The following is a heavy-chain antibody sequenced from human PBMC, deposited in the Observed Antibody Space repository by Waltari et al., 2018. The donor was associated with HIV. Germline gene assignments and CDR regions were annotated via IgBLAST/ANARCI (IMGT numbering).Heavy chain of an antibody. CDR3: ARDTPDAYYYDTSGYWS. D-gene: IGHD3-22*01. CDR1: GHTFTGSY. J-gene: IGHJ5*02. Sequence: QVQLVQPVAEVKKPGASVKVSCKASGHTFTGSYMHWVRQAPGQGLEWMGWINPNSGGTNYAQKFQGRVTMTRDTSISTAYMELSRLRSDDTAVYYCARDTPDAYYYDTSGYWSWGQGTLVTVSS. V-gene: IGHV1-2*02. CDR2: INPNSGGT.